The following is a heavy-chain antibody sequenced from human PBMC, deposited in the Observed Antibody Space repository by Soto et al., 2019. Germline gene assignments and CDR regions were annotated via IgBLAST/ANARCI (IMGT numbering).Heavy chain of an antibody. CDR1: GYSISSSNW. CDR2: IYYSGST. Sequence: SETLSLSCAVSGYSISSSNWWGWIRQPPGKGLEWIGYIYYSGSTYYNASLKSRVTMSVDTSKNQFSLKLSSVTAVDTAVYYCARTLQDYAMDVWGQGTTVT. V-gene: IGHV4-28*01. CDR3: ARTLQDYAMDV. J-gene: IGHJ6*02.